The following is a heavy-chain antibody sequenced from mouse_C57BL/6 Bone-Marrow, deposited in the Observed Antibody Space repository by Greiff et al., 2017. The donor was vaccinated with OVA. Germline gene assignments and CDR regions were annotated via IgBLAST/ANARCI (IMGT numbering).Heavy chain of an antibody. CDR2: IHPNSGST. CDR1: GYTFTSYW. Sequence: QVQLQQPGAELVKPGASVKLSCKASGYTFTSYWMHWVKQRPGQGLEWIGMIHPNSGSTNYNEKFKGKATLTADKSSSTAYMQLSSLTSEDSAVYFCARWLLRRYYFDYWGQGTTLTVSS. J-gene: IGHJ2*01. V-gene: IGHV1-64*01. CDR3: ARWLLRRYYFDY. D-gene: IGHD2-3*01.